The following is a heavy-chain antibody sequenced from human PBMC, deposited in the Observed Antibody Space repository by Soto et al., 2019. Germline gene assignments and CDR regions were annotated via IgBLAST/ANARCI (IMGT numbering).Heavy chain of an antibody. D-gene: IGHD2-15*01. Sequence: GGSLRLSCAASGFTFSSYAMSWVRQAPGKGLEWVSAISGSGGSTYYADSVKGRFTISRDNSKNTLYLQMNSLRAEDTAVYYCGRTDIVASPAIRKNKYGMDVWGQGTTVTVSS. J-gene: IGHJ6*02. CDR2: ISGSGGST. CDR1: GFTFSSYA. V-gene: IGHV3-23*01. CDR3: GRTDIVASPAIRKNKYGMDV.